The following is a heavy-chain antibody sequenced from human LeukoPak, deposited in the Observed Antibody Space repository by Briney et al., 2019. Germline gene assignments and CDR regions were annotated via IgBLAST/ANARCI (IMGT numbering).Heavy chain of an antibody. CDR2: IIPNFEIA. J-gene: IGHJ4*02. V-gene: IGHV1-69*13. CDR1: GGTFSNYA. D-gene: IGHD6-19*01. CDR3: ARGQVWQWQDY. Sequence: GASVKVSCKASGGTFSNYAISWVRQAPGQGLEWMGGIIPNFEIAKFAQKFQGRVTITADESTSTAYMELSSLRSEDTAVYYCARGQVWQWQDYWGQGTLVTVSS.